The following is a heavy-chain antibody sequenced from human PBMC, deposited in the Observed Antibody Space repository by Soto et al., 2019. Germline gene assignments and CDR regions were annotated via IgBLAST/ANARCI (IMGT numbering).Heavy chain of an antibody. V-gene: IGHV4-30-4*02. D-gene: IGHD3-10*01. J-gene: IGHJ4*02. CDR1: GVTISSGDYY. CDR2: IYYSGST. CDR3: ARGVRYFDY. Sequence: SETLSLTCTVSGVTISSGDYYWSWIRQPPGKGLEWIGYIYYSGSTYYNPSLKSRVTISVDTSKNQFSLKLSSVTAADTAVYYRARGVRYFDYWGQGTLVTVSS.